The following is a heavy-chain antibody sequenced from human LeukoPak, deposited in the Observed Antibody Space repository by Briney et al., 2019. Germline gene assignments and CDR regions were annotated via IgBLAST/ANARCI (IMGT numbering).Heavy chain of an antibody. D-gene: IGHD3-22*01. CDR3: ARDYYDSSGLLDY. CDR1: GFTFSIYA. CDR2: ISYDGSNK. Sequence: GRSLRLSCAACGFTFSIYAMHWVRQAPGKGLEWVAVISYDGSNKYYADSVKGRFTISRDNSKNTLYLQMNSLRAEDTAVYYCARDYYDSSGLLDYWGQGTLVTVSS. J-gene: IGHJ4*02. V-gene: IGHV3-30-3*01.